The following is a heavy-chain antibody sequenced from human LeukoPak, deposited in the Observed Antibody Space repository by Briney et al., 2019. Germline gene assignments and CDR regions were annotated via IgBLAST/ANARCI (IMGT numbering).Heavy chain of an antibody. V-gene: IGHV3-23*01. CDR3: ARDYDSSGPAHY. J-gene: IGHJ4*02. CDR1: GFTFSSYA. CDR2: IGGSGGST. D-gene: IGHD3-22*01. Sequence: GGSLRLSCAASGFTFSSYAMSWVRQAPGKGLEWVSAIGGSGGSTYYADSVKGRFTISRDNSKNTLYLQMNSLRAEDTAVYYCARDYDSSGPAHYWGQGTLVTVSS.